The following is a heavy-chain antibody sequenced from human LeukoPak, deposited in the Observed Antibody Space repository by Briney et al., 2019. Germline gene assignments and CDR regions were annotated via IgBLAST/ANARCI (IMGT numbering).Heavy chain of an antibody. CDR2: IYHSGST. J-gene: IGHJ5*02. V-gene: IGHV4-30-2*01. D-gene: IGHD3-10*01. CDR3: ARGMDYYGSGSYYNSWFDP. Sequence: SETLSLTCAVSGGSISSGGYSWSWIRQPPGKGLEWIGYIYHSGSTYYIPSLKSRVTISIDGSKNQFSVKLSSVTAADTAVYYCARGMDYYGSGSYYNSWFDPWGQGTLVTVSS. CDR1: GGSISSGGYS.